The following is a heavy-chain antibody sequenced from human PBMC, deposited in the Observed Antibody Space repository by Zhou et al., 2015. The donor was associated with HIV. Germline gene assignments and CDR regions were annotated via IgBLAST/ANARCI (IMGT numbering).Heavy chain of an antibody. CDR2: IGTTGDT. D-gene: IGHD4-11*01. J-gene: IGHJ2*01. CDR3: AREVPDYTSRSWYFDL. CDR1: GFSFSNYD. V-gene: IGHV3-13*04. Sequence: VQLVESGGGLVQPGRSLRLSCVDSGFSFSNYDMHWVRQTTEEGLEWVSAIGTTGDTYYSDSVRGRFTISRENAKNSLYLQMNSLGAGDTAVYYCAREVPDYTSRSWYFDLWGLAPWSLSPQ.